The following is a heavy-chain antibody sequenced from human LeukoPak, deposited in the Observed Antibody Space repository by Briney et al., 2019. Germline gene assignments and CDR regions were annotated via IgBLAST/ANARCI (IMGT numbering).Heavy chain of an antibody. CDR2: ISGSGGST. J-gene: IGHJ4*02. CDR1: GFTFSDSY. D-gene: IGHD6-19*01. Sequence: GGSLRLSCAASGFTFSDSYMDWVRQGPGKGLEWVSAISGSGGSTWYADSVKGRFTISRDNSNNTLYLQMSSLRAEDTAVYYCAKDPPGGSSGWYDWGQGTLVTVSS. CDR3: AKDPPGGSSGWYD. V-gene: IGHV3-23*01.